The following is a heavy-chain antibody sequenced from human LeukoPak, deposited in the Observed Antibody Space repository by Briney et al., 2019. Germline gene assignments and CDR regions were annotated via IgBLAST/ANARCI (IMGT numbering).Heavy chain of an antibody. CDR1: GGSISSHY. J-gene: IGHJ2*01. Sequence: SETLSLTCTVSGGSISSHYWSWIRQPAGKGLEWIGRIYTSGSTNYTNYNPSLKSRVTMSVDTSKNQFSLQLSSVTAADTAVYYCARLDGYNWDFDLWGRGTLVTVSS. D-gene: IGHD5-24*01. V-gene: IGHV4-4*07. CDR2: IYTSGSTNYT. CDR3: ARLDGYNWDFDL.